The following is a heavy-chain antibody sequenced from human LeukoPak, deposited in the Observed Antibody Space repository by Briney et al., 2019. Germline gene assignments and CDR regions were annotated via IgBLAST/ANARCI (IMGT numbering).Heavy chain of an antibody. D-gene: IGHD3-9*01. CDR1: GGSISSSSYY. V-gene: IGHV4-39*01. J-gene: IGHJ4*02. CDR2: IYYSGST. Sequence: PSETLSLTCTVSGGSISSSSYYWGWIRQPPGKGLEWIGSIYYSGSTYYNPSLKSRVTISVDTSKNQFSLKLSPVTAADTAVYYCARLRSYYDILTGYTYYFDYWGQGTLVTVSS. CDR3: ARLRSYYDILTGYTYYFDY.